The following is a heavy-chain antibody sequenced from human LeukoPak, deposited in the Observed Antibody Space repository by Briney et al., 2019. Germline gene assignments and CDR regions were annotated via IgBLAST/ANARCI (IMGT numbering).Heavy chain of an antibody. CDR2: IRGNGGST. V-gene: IGHV3-64*01. CDR3: ARGDDYILFDY. Sequence: EGSLRLSCAVSGFTFSSYPMHWVRQAPGKGLEYVSGIRGNGGSTYYANSVKGRFTISRDNSKNTLYLRMGSLRAEDMAVYFCARGDDYILFDYWGQGALVTVSS. CDR1: GFTFSSYP. J-gene: IGHJ4*02. D-gene: IGHD4-11*01.